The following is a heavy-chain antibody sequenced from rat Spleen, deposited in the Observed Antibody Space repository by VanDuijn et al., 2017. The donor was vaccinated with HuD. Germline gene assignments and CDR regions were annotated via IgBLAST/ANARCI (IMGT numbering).Heavy chain of an antibody. CDR3: ARDGSSFDY. J-gene: IGHJ2*01. Sequence: QVRLKESGPGPVQPSQTLSLTCTVSGFSLTTHHVSWVRQPPGKGLEWMGGIRHDGSTDYNSALKSRLSISRDTSKSQVFLKMNSLQTEDIATYYCARDGSSFDYWGQGVMVTVSS. CDR2: IRHDGST. CDR1: GFSLTTHH. D-gene: IGHD5-1*01. V-gene: IGHV2-15*01.